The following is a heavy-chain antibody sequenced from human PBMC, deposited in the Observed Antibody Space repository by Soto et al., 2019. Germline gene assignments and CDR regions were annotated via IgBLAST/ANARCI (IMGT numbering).Heavy chain of an antibody. J-gene: IGHJ4*02. D-gene: IGHD2-15*01. Sequence: ASVKVSCKASGYTFTSYGISWVRQAPGQGLEWMGWISAYNGNTNYAQKLQGRVTMTTDTSTSTAYMELRSLRSDDTAVYYCARGRGYCSGGSCLPEGGYWGQGTLVTVSS. CDR1: GYTFTSYG. CDR3: ARGRGYCSGGSCLPEGGY. V-gene: IGHV1-18*01. CDR2: ISAYNGNT.